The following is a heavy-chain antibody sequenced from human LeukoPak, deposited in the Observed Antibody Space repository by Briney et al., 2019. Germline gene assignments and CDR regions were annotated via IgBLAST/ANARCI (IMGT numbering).Heavy chain of an antibody. J-gene: IGHJ4*02. Sequence: PGGSLRLSCEASGVTFSSYVMSWVRQAPGKGPEWVSGISGSGGGTYYADSVKGRFAISRDNSKNTLYLQMNSLRAEDTAVYYCAKYYYGSGEKTYWGQGTLVTVSS. D-gene: IGHD3-10*01. CDR1: GVTFSSYV. V-gene: IGHV3-23*01. CDR2: ISGSGGGT. CDR3: AKYYYGSGEKTY.